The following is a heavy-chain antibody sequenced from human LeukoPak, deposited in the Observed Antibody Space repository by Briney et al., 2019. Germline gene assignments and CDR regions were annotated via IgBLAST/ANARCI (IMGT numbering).Heavy chain of an antibody. CDR2: INSDGRTT. CDR3: AREGECAGGTCSDPSRELDV. Sequence: GGSLRLSCAVSGFIFRRYWMHWVRQVPGKGLVWVSRINSDGRTTRYADSVKGRFTISRDNAKNTLYLQVNSLRAEDTAIYYCAREGECAGGTCSDPSRELDVWGQGTLVTVSS. D-gene: IGHD2-15*01. CDR1: GFIFRRYW. J-gene: IGHJ4*02. V-gene: IGHV3-74*01.